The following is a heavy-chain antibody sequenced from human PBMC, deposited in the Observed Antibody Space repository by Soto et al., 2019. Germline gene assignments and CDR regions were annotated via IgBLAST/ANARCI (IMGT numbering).Heavy chain of an antibody. CDR1: GFTFDDYA. J-gene: IGHJ4*02. CDR3: AIPQFGGVIGSRFDY. D-gene: IGHD3-16*02. V-gene: IGHV3-9*01. CDR2: ISWNSGSI. Sequence: EVQLVESGGGLVQPGRSLRLSCAASGFTFDDYAMHWVRQAPGKGLEWVSGISWNSGSIGYVDSVKGRFTISRDNAKNPLHLEMNSLRAEDTALYYCAIPQFGGVIGSRFDYRGQGTLVPVSS.